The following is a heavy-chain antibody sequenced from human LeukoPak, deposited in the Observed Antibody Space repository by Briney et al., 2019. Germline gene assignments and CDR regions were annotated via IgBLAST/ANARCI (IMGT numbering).Heavy chain of an antibody. D-gene: IGHD5-12*01. CDR2: IYYSGST. J-gene: IGHJ4*02. CDR1: GGSISSGDYY. V-gene: IGHV4-30-4*01. Sequence: TSQTLSLTCTVSGGSISSGDYYWSWIRQPPGKGLEWIGYIYYSGSTYYNPSLKSRVTISVDTSKNQFSLKLSSVTAADTAVYYCARGEGRGYSGYDALGYWGQGTLVTVSS. CDR3: ARGEGRGYSGYDALGY.